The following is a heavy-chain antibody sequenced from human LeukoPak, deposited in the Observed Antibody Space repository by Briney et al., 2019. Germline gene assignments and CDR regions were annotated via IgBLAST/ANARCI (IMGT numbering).Heavy chain of an antibody. V-gene: IGHV1-2*02. Sequence: ASVKVSCKASGYTFTDYYLHWVRQATGQGFEWIGWINPNSGDTNYAQKFQGRVTMTRDTSISTAHMEMSRLRSDDTAVYYCARANFLYCSSTSCLFDYWGQGTLVTVSS. CDR2: INPNSGDT. CDR1: GYTFTDYY. J-gene: IGHJ4*02. CDR3: ARANFLYCSSTSCLFDY. D-gene: IGHD2-2*01.